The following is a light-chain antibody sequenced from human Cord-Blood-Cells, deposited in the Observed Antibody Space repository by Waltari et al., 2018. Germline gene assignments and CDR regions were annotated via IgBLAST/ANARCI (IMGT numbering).Light chain of an antibody. J-gene: IGLJ2*01. Sequence: QSALTQPASVSGSPGQSITISCTGTSSDVGSYNLVSWYQQHPGKAPKLMIYEGSKPPSGVSNRFSGSKSGNAASLTISGLEAEDEADYYCCSYAGSSIVVFGGGTKLTVL. CDR3: CSYAGSSIVV. CDR2: EGS. CDR1: SSDVGSYNL. V-gene: IGLV2-23*01.